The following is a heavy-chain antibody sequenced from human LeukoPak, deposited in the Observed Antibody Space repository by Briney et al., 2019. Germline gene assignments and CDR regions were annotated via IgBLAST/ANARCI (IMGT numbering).Heavy chain of an antibody. D-gene: IGHD3-3*01. Sequence: GASVKVSCKASGYSFTTYYMHWVRQAPGQGLEWMGIINPTGGSTNYAQKFEGRVTMTRDTSTSTVYMELSSLRSEDTAVYYCARVGRYYDFWSGYSTEFDYWGQGTLVTVSS. CDR3: ARVGRYYDFWSGYSTEFDY. J-gene: IGHJ4*02. V-gene: IGHV1-46*01. CDR1: GYSFTTYY. CDR2: INPTGGST.